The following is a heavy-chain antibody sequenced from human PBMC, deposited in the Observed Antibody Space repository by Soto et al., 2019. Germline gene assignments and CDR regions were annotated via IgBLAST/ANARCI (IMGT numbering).Heavy chain of an antibody. CDR3: ARHIYGSGSYVTLHYMDV. Sequence: QLQLQESGPGLVKPSETLSLTCTVSGGSISSSSYYWGWIRQPPGKGLEWIGSIYYSGSTYYNPSLKSRVTISVDTSKNQFSLKLSSVTAADTAVYYCARHIYGSGSYVTLHYMDVWGKGTTVTVSS. CDR1: GGSISSSSYY. V-gene: IGHV4-39*01. J-gene: IGHJ6*03. CDR2: IYYSGST. D-gene: IGHD3-10*01.